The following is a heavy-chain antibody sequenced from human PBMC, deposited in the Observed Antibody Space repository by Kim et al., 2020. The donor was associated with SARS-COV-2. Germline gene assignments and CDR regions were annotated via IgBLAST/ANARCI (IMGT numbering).Heavy chain of an antibody. Sequence: GRLTISRDNSTNTLYLQMNSLRAEETAVYYCAKDGYYDILTGYYPDAFDIWGQGTMVTVSS. CDR3: AKDGYYDILTGYYPDAFDI. D-gene: IGHD3-9*01. V-gene: IGHV3-23*01. J-gene: IGHJ3*02.